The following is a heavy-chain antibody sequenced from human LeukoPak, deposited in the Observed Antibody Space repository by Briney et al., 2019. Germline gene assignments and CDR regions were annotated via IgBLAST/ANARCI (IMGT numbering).Heavy chain of an antibody. CDR1: GFIFSSYS. V-gene: IGHV3-48*01. D-gene: IGHD3-10*02. Sequence: PGGSLRLSCAASGFIFSSYSMNWVRQSPGKELQWVSYISSSSSTIYYADSVKGRFTISRDNAKNSLYLQLNSLRAEDTAVYYCAELGITMIGGVWGKGTTVTVSS. CDR2: ISSSSSTI. J-gene: IGHJ6*04. CDR3: AELGITMIGGV.